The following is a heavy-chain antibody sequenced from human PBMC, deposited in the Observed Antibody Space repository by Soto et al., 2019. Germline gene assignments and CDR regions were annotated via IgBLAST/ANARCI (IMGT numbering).Heavy chain of an antibody. J-gene: IGHJ6*02. CDR3: ARMGLLGVVIGDYYGMDV. CDR2: INHSGST. CDR1: GGSFSGYY. V-gene: IGHV4-34*01. D-gene: IGHD3-3*01. Sequence: SETLSLTCAVYGGSFSGYYWSWIRQPPGKGLEWIGEINHSGSTNYNPSLKSRVTISVDTSKNQFSLKLSSVTAADTAVYYCARMGLLGVVIGDYYGMDVWGQGTTVTVSS.